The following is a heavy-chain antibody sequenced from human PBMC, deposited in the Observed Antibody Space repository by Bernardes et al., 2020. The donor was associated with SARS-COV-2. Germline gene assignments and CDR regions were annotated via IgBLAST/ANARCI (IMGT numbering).Heavy chain of an antibody. Sequence: GGSLRLSCTASGLSFRDSPMSWVRRAPGPGLEWVSTLSGAGFSPYYGASVQGRFIISRDNSKNTVYLHMNSLRTEDTATYYCVIVAYGGNSGLAFWGQGTQLNVSS. J-gene: IGHJ4*02. CDR2: LSGAGFSP. CDR1: GLSFRDSP. V-gene: IGHV3-23*01. D-gene: IGHD3-10*01. CDR3: VIVAYGGNSGLAF.